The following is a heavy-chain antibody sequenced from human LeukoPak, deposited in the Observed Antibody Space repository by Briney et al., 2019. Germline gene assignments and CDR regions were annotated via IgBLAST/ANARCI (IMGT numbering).Heavy chain of an antibody. Sequence: PSETLSLTCAVYGGSFSGYYWSWIRQPPGKGLEWIGEINHSGSTNYNPSLKSRVTISVHTSKNQFSLKLSSVTAADTAVYYCARGPLGWYFGYWGQGTLVTVSS. J-gene: IGHJ4*02. CDR1: GGSFSGYY. CDR3: ARGPLGWYFGY. V-gene: IGHV4-34*01. D-gene: IGHD2-15*01. CDR2: INHSGST.